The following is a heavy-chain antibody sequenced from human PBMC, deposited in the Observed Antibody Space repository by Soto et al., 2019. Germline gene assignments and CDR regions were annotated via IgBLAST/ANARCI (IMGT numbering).Heavy chain of an antibody. J-gene: IGHJ5*02. Sequence: QVQLVQSGAEVKKPGASVKVSCKASGYTFTSYGISWVRQAPGQGLEWMGWISAYNGNTNYAQKLQGRVTMTTDTSTRTAYMELRSLRSDDTAVYYCARGGGFVVVVAATSQGDWFDPWGQGTLVTVSS. D-gene: IGHD2-15*01. CDR2: ISAYNGNT. CDR1: GYTFTSYG. V-gene: IGHV1-18*01. CDR3: ARGGGFVVVVAATSQGDWFDP.